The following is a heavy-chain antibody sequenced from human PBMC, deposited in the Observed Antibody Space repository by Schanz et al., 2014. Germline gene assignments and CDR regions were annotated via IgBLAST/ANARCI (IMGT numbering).Heavy chain of an antibody. CDR2: ISYAGRNK. J-gene: IGHJ4*02. Sequence: QVQLVESGGGVVQPGRSLRLSCAASGFTFSSYAMHWVRQAPGKGLEWVAVISYAGRNKYYADSVKGRFTISRDSGQNSLYLQMNSLRAGDTAVYYCARGTDWNLHYWGQGALVTVSS. CDR1: GFTFSSYA. D-gene: IGHD1-1*01. CDR3: ARGTDWNLHY. V-gene: IGHV3-30*14.